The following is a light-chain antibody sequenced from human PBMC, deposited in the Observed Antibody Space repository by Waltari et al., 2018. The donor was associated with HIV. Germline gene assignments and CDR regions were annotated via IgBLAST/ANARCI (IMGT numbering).Light chain of an antibody. V-gene: IGLV8-61*01. CDR3: SLYLDSGVSV. CDR1: VGIVTRGNY. J-gene: IGLJ3*02. CDR2: SPK. Sequence: QPVVTQEPSLSVSPGGTVTLTFGLNVGIVTRGNYTSWYQQTPGQPPRALIYSPKTRSSGVPDRFSGSILGDKAALTITGAQADDESDYYCSLYLDSGVSVFGGGTRLSV.